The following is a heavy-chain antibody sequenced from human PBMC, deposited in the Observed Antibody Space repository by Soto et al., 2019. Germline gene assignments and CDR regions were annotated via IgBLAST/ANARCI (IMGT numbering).Heavy chain of an antibody. CDR2: IIPILGIA. J-gene: IGHJ4*02. CDR3: QTRDS. CDR1: GGTFSSYT. V-gene: IGHV1-69*02. Sequence: QVQLVQSGAEVKKPGSSLKFSCKASGGTFSSYTISWVRQAPGQGLEWMGRIIPILGIADYAQQFQGRVTITADKSTSRAYMELSSLRSEDTAVYYCQTRDSWGQGTLVTVSS.